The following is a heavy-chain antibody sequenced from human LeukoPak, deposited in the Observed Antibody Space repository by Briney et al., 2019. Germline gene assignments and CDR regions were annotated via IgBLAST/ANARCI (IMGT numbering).Heavy chain of an antibody. Sequence: GGSLRLSCAASGFTFSDYYMSWIRQAPGKGLEWVSYISSSGSSIYYADSVKGRFTIFRDNAKNSLYLQMNSLRAEDTAVYYCARRGYCSSTSCFYFDSWGQGTLVTVSS. CDR2: ISSSGSSI. CDR3: ARRGYCSSTSCFYFDS. D-gene: IGHD2-2*01. J-gene: IGHJ4*02. V-gene: IGHV3-11*01. CDR1: GFTFSDYY.